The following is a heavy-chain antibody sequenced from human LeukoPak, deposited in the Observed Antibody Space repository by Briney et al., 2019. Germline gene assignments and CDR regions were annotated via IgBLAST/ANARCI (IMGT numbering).Heavy chain of an antibody. CDR3: ARGTRQQLGRLDY. Sequence: SETLSLTCTVSGGSISSGSYYWSWIRQPAGKGLEWIGRIYTSGSTNYNPSLKSRVTISVDTSKNQFSLKLSSVTAADTAVYYCARGTRQQLGRLDYWGQRTLVTVSS. CDR1: GGSISSGSYY. D-gene: IGHD6-13*01. CDR2: IYTSGST. V-gene: IGHV4-61*02. J-gene: IGHJ4*02.